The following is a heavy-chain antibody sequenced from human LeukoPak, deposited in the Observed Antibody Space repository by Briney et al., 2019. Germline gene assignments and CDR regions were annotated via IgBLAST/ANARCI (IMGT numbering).Heavy chain of an antibody. D-gene: IGHD3-22*01. Sequence: GGSLRLSCAAPGFTFSRYVMTWVRQAPGKGLEWVSSISGSGVSTYYADSVKGRFTISRDNSKNTLYLQMNSLRAEDTAVYYCARGAHYDSSGYEYWGQGTLVTVSS. J-gene: IGHJ4*02. CDR3: ARGAHYDSSGYEY. V-gene: IGHV3-23*01. CDR2: ISGSGVST. CDR1: GFTFSRYV.